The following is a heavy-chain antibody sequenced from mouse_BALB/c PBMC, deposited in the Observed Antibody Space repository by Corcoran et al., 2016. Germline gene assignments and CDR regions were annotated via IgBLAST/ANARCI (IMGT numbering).Heavy chain of an antibody. J-gene: IGHJ4*01. CDR1: GYTFTNYG. D-gene: IGHD1-2*01. CDR2: INTYTGEP. Sequence: QIQLVQSGPELKKPGETVKISCKASGYTFTNYGMNWVKQAPGKGLKWMGWINTYTGEPTYADDFKGRFAFSLETSANTAYLQINNLKNEDTATYFCARRWNLRLRDYAMDYWGQGTSVTVSS. CDR3: ARRWNLRLRDYAMDY. V-gene: IGHV9-3-1*01.